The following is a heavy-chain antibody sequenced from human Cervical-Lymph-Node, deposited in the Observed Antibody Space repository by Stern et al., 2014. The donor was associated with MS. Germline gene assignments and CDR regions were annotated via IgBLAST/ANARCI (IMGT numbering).Heavy chain of an antibody. CDR3: ARDTSSPERSDW. D-gene: IGHD1-1*01. CDR1: GFTVSRDY. J-gene: IGHJ4*02. V-gene: IGHV3-53*01. CDR2: ITNVGST. Sequence: QLVHSGGGVIQPGGSLRLSCTASGFTVSRDYMTWVRQAPGKGLEWVSLITNVGSTFYTDSVKGRFTISRDDSKNTVYLHMTSLRAEDTAMYYCARDTSSPERSDWWGQGTLVTVSS.